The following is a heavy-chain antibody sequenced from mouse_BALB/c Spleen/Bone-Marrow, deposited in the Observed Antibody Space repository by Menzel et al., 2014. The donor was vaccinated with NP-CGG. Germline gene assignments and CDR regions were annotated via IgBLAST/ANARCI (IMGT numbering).Heavy chain of an antibody. D-gene: IGHD1-1*01. CDR3: AKSGYGSNYDY. J-gene: IGHJ2*01. CDR1: GYAFXAYW. V-gene: IGHV1-80*01. Sequence: VQLQQSGAELVRPGSSVKISCKASGYAFXAYWMIWVKQRPGQGLEWIGQIYPGDGDTNYNGKFKGKATLTADKSSSTAYMQLSSLTSEDSAVYFCAKSGYGSNYDYWGQGTTLTVSS. CDR2: IYPGDGDT.